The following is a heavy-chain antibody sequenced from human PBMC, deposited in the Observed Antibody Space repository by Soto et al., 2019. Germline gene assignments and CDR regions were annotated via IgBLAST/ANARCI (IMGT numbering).Heavy chain of an antibody. Sequence: XGSLRLSCAASGFTFSSYGMHWVRQAPGKGLEWVAVIWYDGSNKYYADSVKGRFTISRDNSKNTFYLQMNSLRAEDTALYYCAGNSHDYYYYYGMDVWGQGTTVTVSS. D-gene: IGHD1-1*01. J-gene: IGHJ6*02. V-gene: IGHV3-33*01. CDR2: IWYDGSNK. CDR1: GFTFSSYG. CDR3: AGNSHDYYYYYGMDV.